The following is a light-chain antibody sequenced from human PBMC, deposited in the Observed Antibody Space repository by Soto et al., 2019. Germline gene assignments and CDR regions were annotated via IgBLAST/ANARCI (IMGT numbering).Light chain of an antibody. V-gene: IGLV1-40*01. Sequence: QSVLTQPPSVSGAPGQRVTISCTGSSSNIGAGYDVHWYLQLPGTAPKLLIYGNSNRPSGVPDRFSGSKSGTSASLAITGLQAEDEADYYCQSYDSGLSGYVFGTGTKVTVL. CDR3: QSYDSGLSGYV. CDR1: SSNIGAGYD. J-gene: IGLJ1*01. CDR2: GNS.